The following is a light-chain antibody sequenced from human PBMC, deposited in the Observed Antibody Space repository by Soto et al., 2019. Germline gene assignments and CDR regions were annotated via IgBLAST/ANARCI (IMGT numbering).Light chain of an antibody. CDR3: QQYDSYSWT. CDR1: QRISSW. CDR2: DGS. Sequence: DIQMTQSPSTLSASVGDRVTITCRASQRISSWLAWHQQKPGKAPRLLIYDGSNLESGVPSRFSGSGSGTEFTLTIGSLQPDDVATYFCQQYDSYSWTFDQGTKVEMK. V-gene: IGKV1-5*01. J-gene: IGKJ1*01.